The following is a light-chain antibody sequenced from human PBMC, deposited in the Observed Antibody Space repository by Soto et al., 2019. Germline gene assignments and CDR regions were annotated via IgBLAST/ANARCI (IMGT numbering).Light chain of an antibody. CDR3: GSWDSALSVVL. J-gene: IGLJ2*01. V-gene: IGLV1-51*01. Sequence: QSVLTQPPSVSAAPGQKVTISCSGSASNIGNNSVSWYQQLPGTAPKFLIYDNSERPSGIPDRFSASKSGTSATLGITGLQTGDEADYYCGSWDSALSVVLFGGGTKLTVL. CDR2: DNS. CDR1: ASNIGNNS.